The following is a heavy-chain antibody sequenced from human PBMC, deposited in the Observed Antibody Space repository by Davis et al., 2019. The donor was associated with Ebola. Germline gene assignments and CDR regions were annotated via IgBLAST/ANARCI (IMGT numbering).Heavy chain of an antibody. J-gene: IGHJ4*02. V-gene: IGHV5-10-1*01. CDR1: GYSFSSYY. CDR2: IDPSDSYT. Sequence: GESLKISCKGSGYSFSSYYITWVRQMPGKGLEWMGRIDPSDSYTNYSPSFQGHVTISADKSISTAYLQWSSLKASDTAMYYCARLGTAMVTKVDYWGQGTLVTVSS. D-gene: IGHD5-18*01. CDR3: ARLGTAMVTKVDY.